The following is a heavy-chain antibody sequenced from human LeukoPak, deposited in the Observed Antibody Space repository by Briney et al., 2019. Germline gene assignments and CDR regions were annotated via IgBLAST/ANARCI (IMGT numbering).Heavy chain of an antibody. Sequence: APVKVSCKASEYTFTSYAMNWVRQAPRHGLGWMGWMHTNTGNPTYAQGFTGRFVFSLDTSVSTAYLQISSLKAEDTAVYYCARDRVVVVAANDTYYYGMDVWGQGTTVTVSS. J-gene: IGHJ6*02. CDR1: EYTFTSYA. D-gene: IGHD2-15*01. CDR3: ARDRVVVVAANDTYYYGMDV. V-gene: IGHV7-4-1*02. CDR2: MHTNTGNP.